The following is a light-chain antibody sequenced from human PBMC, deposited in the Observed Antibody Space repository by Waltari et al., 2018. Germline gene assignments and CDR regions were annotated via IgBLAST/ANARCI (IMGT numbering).Light chain of an antibody. CDR3: SSYLGSRTDWV. CDR2: EVT. Sequence: QSALTQPASVSGSPGQSITISCTGTSSDVGYYNFVSWYQLHPGKAPKLMVYEVTHRPSGCSNRLSGSKSGNTASLTISGRQAEDEADYYCSSYLGSRTDWVFGGGTKVTVL. J-gene: IGLJ3*02. V-gene: IGLV2-14*01. CDR1: SSDVGYYNF.